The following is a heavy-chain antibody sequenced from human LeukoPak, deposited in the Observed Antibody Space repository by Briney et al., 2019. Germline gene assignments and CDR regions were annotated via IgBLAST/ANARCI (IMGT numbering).Heavy chain of an antibody. CDR1: GGSISSGSYY. V-gene: IGHV4-61*02. Sequence: SETLSLTCTVSGGSISSGSYYWSWIRQPAGKGLEWIGRIYTSGSTNYNPSLKSRVTISVDTSKNQFSLKLSSVTAADTAVYYCARGNYYGSGSYYNNLPFDYWGQGTLVTVSS. J-gene: IGHJ4*02. D-gene: IGHD3-10*01. CDR3: ARGNYYGSGSYYNNLPFDY. CDR2: IYTSGST.